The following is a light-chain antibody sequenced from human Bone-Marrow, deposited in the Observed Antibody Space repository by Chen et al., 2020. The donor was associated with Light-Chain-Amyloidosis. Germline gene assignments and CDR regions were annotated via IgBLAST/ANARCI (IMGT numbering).Light chain of an antibody. CDR2: AAS. J-gene: IGKJ4*01. Sequence: DIQLTQCPSFLSASVGDRVTITCRASQGIGSYLAWYQQRPGEAPKLLIYAASALQSGVPSRFSGSRSGTDFTLTINSLQPEDFATYYCQQLNGYPLTFGGGTTVEIK. CDR3: QQLNGYPLT. V-gene: IGKV1-9*01. CDR1: QGIGSY.